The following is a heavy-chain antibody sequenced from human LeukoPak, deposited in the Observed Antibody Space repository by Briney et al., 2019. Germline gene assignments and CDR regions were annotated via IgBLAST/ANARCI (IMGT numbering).Heavy chain of an antibody. CDR1: GYTFTNYG. CDR2: ISGYNGNT. D-gene: IGHD3-22*01. CDR3: ARDGHRRYHYDSSGREDAFDI. V-gene: IGHV1-18*01. Sequence: ASVKVSCKASGYTFTNYGLSWVRQAPGQGLEWMGWISGYNGNTKYAQNLQGRVTMTTDTSTSTAYMELRSLRSDDTAVYYCARDGHRRYHYDSSGREDAFDIWGQGTTVTVSS. J-gene: IGHJ3*02.